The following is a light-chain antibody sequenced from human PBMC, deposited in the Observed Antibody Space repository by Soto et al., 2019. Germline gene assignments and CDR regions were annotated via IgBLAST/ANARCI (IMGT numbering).Light chain of an antibody. CDR1: QTIDSW. CDR3: QQYHTDWT. Sequence: DIQTTQSPSTQCASVGDRVTSTCRASQTIDSWLAWYQQRPGKPPNLLIYKASTLASGVPSRFSGSGSGTEFTLTINSLQPDDFATYYCQQYHTDWTFGQGTKVDI. V-gene: IGKV1-5*03. J-gene: IGKJ1*01. CDR2: KAS.